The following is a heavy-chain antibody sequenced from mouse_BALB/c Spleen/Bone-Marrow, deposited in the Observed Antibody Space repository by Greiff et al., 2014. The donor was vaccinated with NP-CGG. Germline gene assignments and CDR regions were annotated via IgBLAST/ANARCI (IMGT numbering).Heavy chain of an antibody. CDR1: GYTFTRYW. J-gene: IGHJ2*01. D-gene: IGHD2-4*01. CDR2: LNPSNGHT. CDR3: ARMITTRGFDY. V-gene: IGHV1S81*02. Sequence: SGAELLKPGTSVKLSCKASGYTFTRYWMHWVKQRPGQGLEWIGELNPSNGHTNYNGKFKDKDTVTVDKASSTAYMQLSSLTSEDSAVYYCARMITTRGFDYWGQGTTLTVSS.